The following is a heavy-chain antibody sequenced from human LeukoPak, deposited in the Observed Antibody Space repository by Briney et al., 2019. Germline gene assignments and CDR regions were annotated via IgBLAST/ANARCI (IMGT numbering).Heavy chain of an antibody. D-gene: IGHD6-19*01. CDR1: GFTFSRYW. CDR3: ASLKNSGWGNAFHF. J-gene: IGHJ3*01. CDR2: IKQNGSEK. V-gene: IGHV3-7*01. Sequence: GGTLRLSRAASGFTFSRYWMSGVPEAPGKGREGGTNIKQNGSEKYYADSVKGRFTISTDNAKSSLYLQMNSLRAEDTAVYYCASLKNSGWGNAFHFWGQGTMVTASS.